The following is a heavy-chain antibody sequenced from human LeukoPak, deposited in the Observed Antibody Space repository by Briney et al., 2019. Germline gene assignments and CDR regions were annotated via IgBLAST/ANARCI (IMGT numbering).Heavy chain of an antibody. D-gene: IGHD6-13*01. CDR1: GFTFSSYG. CDR3: AREKGYSSSWYGWFDP. J-gene: IGHJ5*02. Sequence: GGSLRLSCAASGFTFSSYGMHWVRQAPGKGLEWVAVISYDGSNKYYADSVKGRFTISRDNAKNSLYLQMNSLRAEDTAVYYCAREKGYSSSWYGWFDPWGQGTLVTVSS. V-gene: IGHV3-30*03. CDR2: ISYDGSNK.